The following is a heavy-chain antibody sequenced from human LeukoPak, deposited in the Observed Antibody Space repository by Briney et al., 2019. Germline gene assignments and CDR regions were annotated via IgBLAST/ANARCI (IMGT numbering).Heavy chain of an antibody. CDR2: ITPSGGST. D-gene: IGHD6-19*01. CDR1: GYTFTSYY. Sequence: ASVKGSCKAAGYTFTSYYIHWVLEAPGQGLEWMGIITPSGGSTSYAQKFQGRVTMTRDMSTSTVYMELSSLRSEDTAVYYCARESSAVAAGHYWGQGTLITVSS. V-gene: IGHV1-46*01. J-gene: IGHJ4*02. CDR3: ARESSAVAAGHY.